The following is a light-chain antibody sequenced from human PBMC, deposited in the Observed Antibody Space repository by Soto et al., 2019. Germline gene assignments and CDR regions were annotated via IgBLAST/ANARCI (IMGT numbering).Light chain of an antibody. J-gene: IGKJ5*01. V-gene: IGKV1-9*01. CDR3: QQRSNWPPGVT. CDR2: DAS. Sequence: IQLTQSPSSLSASVGDRVTVTCRASQEIRNYLALYQQKPGKAPKLLICDASTLYSGVPARVSGSGSGTDFTLTIHSLEPEDSAVYYCQQRSNWPPGVTFGQGTRLEI. CDR1: QEIRNY.